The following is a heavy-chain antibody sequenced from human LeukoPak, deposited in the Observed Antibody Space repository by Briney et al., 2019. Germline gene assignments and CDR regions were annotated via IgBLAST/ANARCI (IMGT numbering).Heavy chain of an antibody. CDR2: INHSGST. D-gene: IGHD1-1*01. J-gene: IGHJ4*02. CDR3: ARLTRRSGNYFDY. V-gene: IGHV4-34*01. CDR1: GGSFSGYY. Sequence: SETLSLTCAVYGGSFSGYYWSWIRQPPGKGLEWIGEINHSGSTNYNPSLKSRVTISVDTSKSQFSLKLSSVTAADTAVYYCARLTRRSGNYFDYWGQGTLVTVSS.